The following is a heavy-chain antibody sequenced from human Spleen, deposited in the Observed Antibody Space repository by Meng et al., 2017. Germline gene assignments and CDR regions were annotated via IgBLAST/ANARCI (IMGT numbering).Heavy chain of an antibody. D-gene: IGHD3-3*01. J-gene: IGHJ5*02. CDR3: ARGLFWSGYSSVGNFFDP. CDR1: GYSFTTYV. Sequence: ASVKVSCKASGYSFTTYVLHWVRQAPGQRLEWMGWINAGNGDTKYSLKFQGRVTITRDTSANTAYMELRSLRSEDTAVYYCARGLFWSGYSSVGNFFDPWGQGTLVTVSS. V-gene: IGHV1-3*01. CDR2: INAGNGDT.